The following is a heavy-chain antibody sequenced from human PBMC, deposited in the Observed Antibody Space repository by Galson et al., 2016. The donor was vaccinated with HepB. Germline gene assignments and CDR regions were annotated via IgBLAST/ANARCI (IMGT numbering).Heavy chain of an antibody. CDR2: VWSDGSNK. J-gene: IGHJ4*02. CDR1: GLAFSSHG. CDR3: GKHGGFDY. Sequence: SLRLSCAASGLAFSSHGLYWVRQAPGKGLEWVSVVWSDGSNKYYADSVKGRFTISRDNSKNTLYLYMNNLTAGDTAIYYCGKHGGFDYWGQGALVTVSS. D-gene: IGHD3-16*01. V-gene: IGHV3-33*06.